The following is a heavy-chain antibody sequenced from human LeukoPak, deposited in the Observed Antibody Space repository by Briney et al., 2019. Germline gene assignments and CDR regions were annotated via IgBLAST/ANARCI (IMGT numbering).Heavy chain of an antibody. CDR2: ISYDGSNK. V-gene: IGHV3-30-3*01. CDR3: AKDLGYDNSGYHNY. D-gene: IGHD3-22*01. Sequence: GGSLRLSCAASGFTFSSYAMHWVRQAPGKGLEWVAVISYDGSNKYYADSVKGRFTISRDNSKNTLNLQMNSMRAEDTAVYYCAKDLGYDNSGYHNYWGQGTLVTVSS. J-gene: IGHJ4*02. CDR1: GFTFSSYA.